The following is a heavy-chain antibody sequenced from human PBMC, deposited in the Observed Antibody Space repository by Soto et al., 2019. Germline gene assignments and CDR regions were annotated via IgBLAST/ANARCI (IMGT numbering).Heavy chain of an antibody. V-gene: IGHV4-59*01. CDR1: GDSMSNYY. D-gene: IGHD1-1*01. CDR2: IHYNGNT. Sequence: TSETLSLTCSVSGDSMSNYYWAWIWQPPGKGLDWIGYIHYNGNTNYNSSLMSRVTISIDTSKNQFSLKLNSVTAADTAMYYCARVNSATTPGRGWFDPWGQGTLVTVSS. J-gene: IGHJ5*02. CDR3: ARVNSATTPGRGWFDP.